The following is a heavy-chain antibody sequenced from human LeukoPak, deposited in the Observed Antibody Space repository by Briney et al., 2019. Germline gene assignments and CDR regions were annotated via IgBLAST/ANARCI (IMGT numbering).Heavy chain of an antibody. CDR2: IYHSGST. V-gene: IGHV4-38-2*02. CDR3: ARENYYDSSGSYYTIDY. CDR1: GGSISSYY. J-gene: IGHJ4*02. D-gene: IGHD3-22*01. Sequence: SETLSLTCTVSGGSISSYYWGWIRQPPGKGLEWIGSIYHSGSTFFSPSLKSRVTISVDTSKNQVSLKLSSVTAADTAVYYCARENYYDSSGSYYTIDYWGQGTLVTVSS.